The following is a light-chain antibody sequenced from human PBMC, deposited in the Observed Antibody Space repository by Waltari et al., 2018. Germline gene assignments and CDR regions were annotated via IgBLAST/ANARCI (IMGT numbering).Light chain of an antibody. CDR1: GSTIGNTF. J-gene: IGLJ2*01. Sequence: QSVLTQPPSVSAAPGQKVTLSCSGTGSTIGNTFVSWYQQLPGTAPKLLIYDNNKRPSGIPDRFSGSKSGTSATLGITGLQTGDEADYYCGTWDTDLSVVFGGGTKLTVL. CDR3: GTWDTDLSVV. CDR2: DNN. V-gene: IGLV1-51*01.